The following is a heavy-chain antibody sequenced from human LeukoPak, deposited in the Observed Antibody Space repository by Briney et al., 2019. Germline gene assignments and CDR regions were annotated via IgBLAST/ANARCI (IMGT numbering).Heavy chain of an antibody. CDR3: ARADYYDSSGYYDY. D-gene: IGHD3-22*01. Sequence: PGGSLRLSCAASGSTFSSYGMHWVRQAPGKGLGWVAVIWYDGSNKYYADSVKGRFTISRDNSKNTLYLQMNSLRAEDTAVYYCARADYYDSSGYYDYWGQGTLVTVSS. J-gene: IGHJ4*02. CDR2: IWYDGSNK. V-gene: IGHV3-33*01. CDR1: GSTFSSYG.